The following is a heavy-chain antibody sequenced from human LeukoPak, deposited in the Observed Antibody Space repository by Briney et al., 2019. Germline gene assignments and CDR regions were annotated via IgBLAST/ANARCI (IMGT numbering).Heavy chain of an antibody. V-gene: IGHV4-30-4*01. Sequence: QSSETLSLTCTVSGGSISGGDYYWSWIRQPPGKGLEWIGYIYYSGSAYYNPSLNSRLTISVDTSKNQFSLKLSSLTAADTALYYCARGLNTLDYWGQGTLVTVSS. CDR3: ARGLNTLDY. CDR1: GGSISGGDYY. J-gene: IGHJ4*02. CDR2: IYYSGSA.